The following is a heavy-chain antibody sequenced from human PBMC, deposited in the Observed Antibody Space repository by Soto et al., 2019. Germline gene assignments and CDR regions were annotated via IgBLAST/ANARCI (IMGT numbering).Heavy chain of an antibody. CDR3: QRHRIHRESYDSNGSASAY. D-gene: IGHD3-22*01. V-gene: IGHV4-39*01. J-gene: IGHJ4*02. CDR2: IYYSGNT. CDR1: GGSISSSSYY. Sequence: PSDTLSLTCTFSGGSISSSSYYWGWIRKPPGRGLEWIGSIYYSGNTYYNPSLKSRVTISVDTSKNQFSLKLSSVTAADTAVYYCQRHRIHRESYDSNGSASAYWGQGTLVLGSS.